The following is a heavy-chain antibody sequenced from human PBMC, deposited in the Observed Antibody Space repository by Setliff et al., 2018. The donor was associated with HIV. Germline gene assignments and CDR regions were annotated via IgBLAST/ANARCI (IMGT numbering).Heavy chain of an antibody. D-gene: IGHD3-3*01. CDR2: IIPIFGTT. CDR3: AREGVPTVDEEWYYFDQ. CDR1: GDTFSSYA. V-gene: IGHV1-69*06. J-gene: IGHJ4*02. Sequence: SVKVSCKASGDTFSSYAISWVRQAPGQGLEWMGRIIPIFGTTNYAQKFQGRVTFTADKSTSTAYMEMRRLTSDDTAVYYCAREGVPTVDEEWYYFDQWGQGTLVTVSS.